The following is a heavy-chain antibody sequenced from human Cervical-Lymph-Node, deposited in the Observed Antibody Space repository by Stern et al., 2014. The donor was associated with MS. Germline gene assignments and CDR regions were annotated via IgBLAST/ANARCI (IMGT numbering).Heavy chain of an antibody. Sequence: EVQLVESGGGLVKPGESLRLSCDASGFTFSHYSINWVRQAPGKGLEWISSISNNSTHTYYADSVEGRFTISRDSAKDSVSLHMVSLRAEETAVYYCARARVGDYARSPHLDSWGQGTLVTVSS. CDR1: GFTFSHYS. CDR2: ISNNSTHT. CDR3: ARARVGDYARSPHLDS. J-gene: IGHJ4*02. D-gene: IGHD4-17*01. V-gene: IGHV3-21*02.